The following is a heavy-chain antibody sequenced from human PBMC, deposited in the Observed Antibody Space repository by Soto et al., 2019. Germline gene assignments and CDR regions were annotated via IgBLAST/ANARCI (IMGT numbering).Heavy chain of an antibody. CDR1: GFTFSSYG. CDR3: AKASPRSAYCGGGSCYPGGLDY. CDR2: ISYDGSNK. D-gene: IGHD2-15*01. V-gene: IGHV3-30*18. Sequence: GGSLRLSCAASGFTFSSYGMHWVRQAPGKGLEWVAVISYDGSNKYYADSVKGRFTISRDNSKNTLYLQMSSLRAEDTAVYYCAKASPRSAYCGGGSCYPGGLDYWGQGTLVTVSS. J-gene: IGHJ4*02.